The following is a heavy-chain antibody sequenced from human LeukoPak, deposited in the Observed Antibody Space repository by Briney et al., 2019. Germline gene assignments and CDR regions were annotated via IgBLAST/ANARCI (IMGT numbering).Heavy chain of an antibody. CDR3: STIIAAAGKRYFQH. CDR1: GYTFTSYG. Sequence: ASVKVSCKASGYTFTSYGISWVRQAPGQGVEWMGWVSAYNGNTNYTQKLQGRVTMTTDTSTSTAYMELRSLRSDDTAVYYCSTIIAAAGKRYFQHWGQGTLVTVSS. D-gene: IGHD6-13*01. V-gene: IGHV1-18*01. CDR2: VSAYNGNT. J-gene: IGHJ1*01.